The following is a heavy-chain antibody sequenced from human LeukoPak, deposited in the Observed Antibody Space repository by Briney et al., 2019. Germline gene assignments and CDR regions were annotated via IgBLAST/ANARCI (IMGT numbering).Heavy chain of an antibody. D-gene: IGHD6-13*01. Sequence: GGSLRLSCAASGFTFSSYAMNWVRQAPGKGPEWVANIKQDGREKHYVDSVKGRFTISRDNVKSSLYLQMNNLRAEDTAVYYCTRDEAAATNWGQGTLVTVSS. V-gene: IGHV3-7*01. CDR2: IKQDGREK. CDR3: TRDEAAATN. J-gene: IGHJ4*02. CDR1: GFTFSSYA.